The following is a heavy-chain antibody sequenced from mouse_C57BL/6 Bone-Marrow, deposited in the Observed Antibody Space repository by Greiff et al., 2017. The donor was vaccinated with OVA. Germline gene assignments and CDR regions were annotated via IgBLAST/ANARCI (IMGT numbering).Heavy chain of an antibody. Sequence: QLQQSGPELVKPGASVKISCKASGYSFTDYNMNWVKQSNGKSLEWIGVINPNYGTTSYNQKFKGKATLTVDQSSSTAYMQLNSLKSKDSEIYYCAFYYGSSYRYFDVWGTGTTVTVSS. D-gene: IGHD1-1*01. V-gene: IGHV1-39*01. CDR3: AFYYGSSYRYFDV. CDR1: GYSFTDYN. CDR2: INPNYGTT. J-gene: IGHJ1*03.